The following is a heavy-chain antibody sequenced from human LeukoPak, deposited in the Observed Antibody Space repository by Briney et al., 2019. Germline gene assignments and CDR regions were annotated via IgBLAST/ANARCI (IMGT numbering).Heavy chain of an antibody. CDR2: IRYDGSNK. V-gene: IGHV3-30*02. CDR1: GFTFSSYG. CDR3: AKTGRDYYYYYYMDV. J-gene: IGHJ6*03. Sequence: QPGGSLRLSCAASGFTFSSYGMHWVRQAPGKGLEWVAFIRYDGSNKYYADSVKGRFTISRDNSKNTLYLQMNSLRAEDTAVYYCAKTGRDYYYYYYMDVWGKGATVTVSS. D-gene: IGHD3-10*01.